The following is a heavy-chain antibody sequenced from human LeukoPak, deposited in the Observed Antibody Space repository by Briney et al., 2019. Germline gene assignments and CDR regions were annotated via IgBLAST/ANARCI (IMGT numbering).Heavy chain of an antibody. J-gene: IGHJ6*03. Sequence: PSETLSLTCTVSGGSISSGDYYWSWIRQPPGKGLEWIGYIYNSGSAYYNSSLKSRVTISVDTSKNQFSLKLSSVTAADTAVYYCARVTGTPPYYYYYMDVWGKGTTVTVSS. CDR3: ARVTGTPPYYYYYMDV. CDR1: GGSISSGDYY. D-gene: IGHD1-20*01. V-gene: IGHV4-30-4*08. CDR2: IYNSGSA.